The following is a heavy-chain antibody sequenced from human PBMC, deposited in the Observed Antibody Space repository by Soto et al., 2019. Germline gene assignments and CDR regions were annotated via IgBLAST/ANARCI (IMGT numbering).Heavy chain of an antibody. D-gene: IGHD1-1*01. J-gene: IGHJ4*02. V-gene: IGHV1-18*01. Sequence: QVHLVQSGAEVKKPGASVKVSCKASGYTFTSYGITWVRQAPGQGLEWMGWISAHNGNTDYAQKLQGRVIVPRDTSTSTAYMELRSLISDDTAVYYCARGRYGDYWGQGARVTVSS. CDR1: GYTFTSYG. CDR3: ARGRYGDY. CDR2: ISAHNGNT.